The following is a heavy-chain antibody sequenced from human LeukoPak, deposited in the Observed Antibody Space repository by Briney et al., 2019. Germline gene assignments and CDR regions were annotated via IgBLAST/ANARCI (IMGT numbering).Heavy chain of an antibody. V-gene: IGHV3-48*03. CDR1: GFTFSSYE. D-gene: IGHD5-24*01. J-gene: IGHJ4*02. CDR2: ISSSGSTI. CDR3: ASSERWLQLCFDY. Sequence: GGSLRLSCAASGFTFSSYEMNWVRQAPGKGLEWVSYISSSGSTIYYADSVKGRFTISRDNAKNSLYLQMNSLRAEDTAVYYCASSERWLQLCFDYWGQGTLITVSS.